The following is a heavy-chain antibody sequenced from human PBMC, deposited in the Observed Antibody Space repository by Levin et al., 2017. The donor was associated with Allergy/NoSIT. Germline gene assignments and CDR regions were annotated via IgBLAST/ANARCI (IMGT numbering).Heavy chain of an antibody. CDR3: ASGGYSISYYYYYGMDV. J-gene: IGHJ6*02. CDR1: GASVNSGNFY. D-gene: IGHD5-18*01. V-gene: IGHV4-61*01. CDR2: VYYSGSI. Sequence: KASETLSLTCTVSGASVNSGNFYWSWIRQPPGKGLEWIGYVYYSGSIKYNPSLKSRVTMSVDKSKNQFSLKLPSVTAADTAVYYCASGGYSISYYYYYGMDVWGQGTTVIVSS.